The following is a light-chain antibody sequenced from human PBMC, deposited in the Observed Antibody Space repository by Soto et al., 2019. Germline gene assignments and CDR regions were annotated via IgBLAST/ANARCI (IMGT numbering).Light chain of an antibody. CDR2: AAS. CDR3: QQSYSTPLIT. J-gene: IGKJ4*01. CDR1: QSISSY. V-gene: IGKV1-39*01. Sequence: DIQMTQSPSSLSASVGDRVTITCRASQSISSYLNWYQQKPGKAPKLLIYAASSLQSGVPSRFSGSGSGTDFTLTISSLQPEDFATYYWQQSYSTPLITFGGGTKVEIK.